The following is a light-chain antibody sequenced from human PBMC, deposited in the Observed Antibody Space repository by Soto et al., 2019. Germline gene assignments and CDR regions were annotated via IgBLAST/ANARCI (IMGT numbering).Light chain of an antibody. Sequence: EIVLTQSPATLSLSPGERATLSCRASQSVRSYLAWYQQRPGQAPRLLIYGASNRATGVPARFSGSGSGTDFTLTITSLEPEAFAVYYCQQRGSSAPYTCGQGTKLEIK. V-gene: IGKV3-11*01. CDR3: QQRGSSAPYT. CDR1: QSVRSY. CDR2: GAS. J-gene: IGKJ2*01.